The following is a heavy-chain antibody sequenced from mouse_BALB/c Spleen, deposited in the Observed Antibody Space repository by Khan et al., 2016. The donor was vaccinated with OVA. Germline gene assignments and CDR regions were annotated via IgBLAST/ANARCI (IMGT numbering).Heavy chain of an antibody. J-gene: IGHJ3*01. CDR3: ADHLTGSFAY. CDR1: GFTFSSYS. Sequence: EVELVESGGDLVKPGGSLKLSCAASGFTFSSYSMSWVRQTPDKRLEWVASISSGGDYTYSPDSVKGRFPISRDNAKNTLYLQMSDLKSEDTAMYYCADHLTGSFAYWGQGTLVTVSA. V-gene: IGHV5-6*01. D-gene: IGHD4-1*01. CDR2: ISSGGDYT.